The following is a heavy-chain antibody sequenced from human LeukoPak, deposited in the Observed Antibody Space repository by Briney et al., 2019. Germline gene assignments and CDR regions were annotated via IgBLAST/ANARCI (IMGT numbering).Heavy chain of an antibody. Sequence: SGGSLRLSCAASEFTFSIYWMHWVRQAPGKGLVWVSRISSDGSSTMYADSVKGRFTISRDNAKNTLFLQMNSLRVEDTAVYYCARDTTSSPDYWGQGTLVTVSS. CDR2: ISSDGSST. D-gene: IGHD6-6*01. J-gene: IGHJ4*02. CDR3: ARDTTSSPDY. CDR1: EFTFSIYW. V-gene: IGHV3-74*03.